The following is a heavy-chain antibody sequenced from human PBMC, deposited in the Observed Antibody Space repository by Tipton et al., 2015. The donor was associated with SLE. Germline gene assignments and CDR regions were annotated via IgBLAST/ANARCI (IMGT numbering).Heavy chain of an antibody. Sequence: GSLRLSCAASGFTFSSYDMHWVRQATGKGLEWVSAIGTAGDTYYPGSVKGRFTISRENAKNSLYLQMNSLRAGDTAVYYCARADSSDYDGSFDIWGQGTMVSASS. J-gene: IGHJ3*02. D-gene: IGHD3-22*01. CDR2: IGTAGDT. V-gene: IGHV3-13*01. CDR1: GFTFSSYD. CDR3: ARADSSDYDGSFDI.